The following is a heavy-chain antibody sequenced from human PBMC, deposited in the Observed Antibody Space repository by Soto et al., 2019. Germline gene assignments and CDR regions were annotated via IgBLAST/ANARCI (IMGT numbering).Heavy chain of an antibody. D-gene: IGHD4-17*01. CDR2: IYWDDDK. J-gene: IGHJ4*02. V-gene: IGHV2-5*02. Sequence: QITLKESGPTLVKPTQTLTLTCTFSGFSLSTSGVGVGWIRQPPGKALEWLALIYWDDDKRYSPSVKSRLTNTKDTSKNQVVLTMTNMDPVDTATYYCAHMRSSRTVELFDYWGQGTLVTVSS. CDR3: AHMRSSRTVELFDY. CDR1: GFSLSTSGVG.